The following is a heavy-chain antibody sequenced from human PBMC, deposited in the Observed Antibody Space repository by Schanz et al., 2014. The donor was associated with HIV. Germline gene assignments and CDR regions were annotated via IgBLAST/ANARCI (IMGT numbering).Heavy chain of an antibody. V-gene: IGHV3-30*18. CDR2: ISFDGSQK. CDR1: GFTFSNYG. CDR3: AKSHKHDSSDYYRFYYFGMDV. Sequence: QVQLVESGGGVVQPGRSLRVSCAASGFTFSNYGMHWVRQTPGKGLEWVAAISFDGSQKYSADSVKGRFTISRDDSSDTLYLQMNSLRPEDTAVYYCAKSHKHDSSDYYRFYYFGMDVWGQGTTVTVSS. J-gene: IGHJ6*02. D-gene: IGHD6-19*01.